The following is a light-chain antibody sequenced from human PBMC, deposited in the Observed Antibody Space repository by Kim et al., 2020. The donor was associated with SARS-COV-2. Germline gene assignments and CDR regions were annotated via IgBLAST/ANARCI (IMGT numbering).Light chain of an antibody. Sequence: ASVADRVTTTCRASQAISNYLAWFQLKPGKAPKLLIYAASALQPGVPSRFSGSGSGTDFTLTVTSLQPEDVATYYCQKCDSAPWTFGQGTKVDIK. CDR3: QKCDSAPWT. V-gene: IGKV1-27*01. CDR2: AAS. CDR1: QAISNY. J-gene: IGKJ1*01.